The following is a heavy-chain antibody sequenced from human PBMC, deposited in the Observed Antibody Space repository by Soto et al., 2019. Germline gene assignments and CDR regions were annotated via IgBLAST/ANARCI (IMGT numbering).Heavy chain of an antibody. J-gene: IGHJ4*02. CDR1: GASVSSYF. V-gene: IGHV4-59*02. CDR2: IYNSGNT. CDR3: ARVTQGIFNFAF. Sequence: SETLSLTCTVSGASVSSYFWSWIRQSPGKGLEWIGYIYNSGNTNCNPSLKSRVTISVDTSKNQFSLKLSSVTATDTAVYYCARVTQGIFNFAFWGQGTLVTVSS. D-gene: IGHD3-3*01.